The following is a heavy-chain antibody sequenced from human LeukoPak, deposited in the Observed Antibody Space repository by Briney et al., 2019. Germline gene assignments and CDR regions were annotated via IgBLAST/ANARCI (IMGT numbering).Heavy chain of an antibody. D-gene: IGHD3-10*01. CDR2: ISSSGSTI. CDR1: GFTFSSYE. J-gene: IGHJ4*02. Sequence: GGSLRLSCAASGFTFSSYEMNWVRQAPGKGLEWVSYISSSGSTIYYADSVKGRFTISRDNAKNSLYLQVNSLRAEDTAVYYCARDPIAYGSGSYCWGQGTLVTVSS. CDR3: ARDPIAYGSGSYC. V-gene: IGHV3-48*03.